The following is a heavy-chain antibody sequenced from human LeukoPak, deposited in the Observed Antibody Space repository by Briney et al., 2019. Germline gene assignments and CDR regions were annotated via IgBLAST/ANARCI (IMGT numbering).Heavy chain of an antibody. CDR3: ARLAQYYYDRSGYYDY. V-gene: IGHV4-30-2*01. Sequence: SETLSLTCAVSGGSISSGGYSWSWIRQPPGKGLEWIGYIYHSGSTYYNPSLKSRITIAVDRYKNQFSLKLSSVTAADTEVYYCARLAQYYYDRSGYYDYWGQGTLVTVSS. J-gene: IGHJ4*02. D-gene: IGHD3-22*01. CDR1: GGSISSGGYS. CDR2: IYHSGST.